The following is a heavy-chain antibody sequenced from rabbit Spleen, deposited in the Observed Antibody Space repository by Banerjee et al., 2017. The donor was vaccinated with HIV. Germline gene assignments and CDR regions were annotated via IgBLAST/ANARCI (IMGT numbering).Heavy chain of an antibody. CDR3: ARDLPDIVGWNFGW. J-gene: IGHJ6*01. Sequence: QEQLEESGGGLVKPEGSLTLTCKASGFSFSRGYDMCWVRQAPGKGLEWIGCIYTGNGKTYYASWAKGRFTIFKTSSTTVILHMTSLTAADTATYFCARDLPDIVGWNFGWWGPGTLVTVS. D-gene: IGHD4-1*01. CDR2: IYTGNGKT. V-gene: IGHV1S45*01. CDR1: GFSFSRGYD.